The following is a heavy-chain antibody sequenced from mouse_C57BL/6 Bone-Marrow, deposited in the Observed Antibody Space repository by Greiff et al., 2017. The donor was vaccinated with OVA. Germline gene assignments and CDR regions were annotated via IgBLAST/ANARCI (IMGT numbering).Heavy chain of an antibody. V-gene: IGHV5-6*01. Sequence: EVQGVESGGDLVKPGGSLKLSCAASGFIFSSYGMSWVRQTPDKRLEWVATISSGGSYTYYPDSVKGRFTISRDNAKNTLYLQMSSLKSEDTAMYYCARHGAPYYYGSRGGYFDYWGQGTTLTVSS. CDR2: ISSGGSYT. CDR3: ARHGAPYYYGSRGGYFDY. J-gene: IGHJ2*01. CDR1: GFIFSSYG. D-gene: IGHD1-1*01.